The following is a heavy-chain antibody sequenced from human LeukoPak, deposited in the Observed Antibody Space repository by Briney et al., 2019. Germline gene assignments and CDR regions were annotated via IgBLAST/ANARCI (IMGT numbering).Heavy chain of an antibody. V-gene: IGHV3-53*01. CDR2: IYSGGKT. CDR1: GFTFSSYA. J-gene: IGHJ6*02. Sequence: PGGSLRLSCAASGFTFSSYAMNWVRQAPGKGLEWVSVIYSGGKTYYADSVKGRFTISRDNSKNTLYLQMNSLRAEDTAVYYCARDPVGAIGYGMDVWGQGTTVTVSS. CDR3: ARDPVGAIGYGMDV. D-gene: IGHD1-26*01.